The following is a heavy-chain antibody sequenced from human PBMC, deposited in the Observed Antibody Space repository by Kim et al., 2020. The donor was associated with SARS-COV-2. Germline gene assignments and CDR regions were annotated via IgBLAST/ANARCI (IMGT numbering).Heavy chain of an antibody. V-gene: IGHV1-46*01. Sequence: ASVKVSCKASGYTFTSYHMHWVRQAPGHGLEWMGLIRSTGKNRNNAQNFQGRVTMTRDTSTSTIYMELSSLTSEDTAVYYCARELPSTYYFDYWGQGTLVTVSS. CDR1: GYTFTSYH. D-gene: IGHD1-26*01. CDR3: ARELPSTYYFDY. J-gene: IGHJ4*02. CDR2: IRSTGKNR.